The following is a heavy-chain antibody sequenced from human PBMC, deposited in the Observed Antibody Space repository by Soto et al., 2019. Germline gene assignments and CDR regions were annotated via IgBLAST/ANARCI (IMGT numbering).Heavy chain of an antibody. D-gene: IGHD3-16*02. V-gene: IGHV1-18*01. CDR2: ISAYNGNT. J-gene: IGHJ3*02. CDR1: GYTFTSYG. CDR3: ARSGGRGVWLRSYDYIWGSYRYADAFDI. Sequence: QVQLVQSGAEVKKPGASVKVSCKASGYTFTSYGISWVRQAPGQGLEWMGWISAYNGNTNYAQKLQGRVTMTTDTSTSTAYMELRSLGSDDTAVYYCARSGGRGVWLRSYDYIWGSYRYADAFDIWGQGTMVTVSS.